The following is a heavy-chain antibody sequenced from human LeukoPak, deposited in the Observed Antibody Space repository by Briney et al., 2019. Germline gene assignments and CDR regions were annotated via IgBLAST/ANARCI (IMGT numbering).Heavy chain of an antibody. CDR1: GYSFTSYW. J-gene: IGHJ4*02. D-gene: IGHD6-19*01. CDR2: IYPGDSDT. Sequence: GESLKISCKGSGYSFTSYWIGWVRQMPGKGLEWMGTIYPGDSDTRYSPSFQGQVTISADKSISTAYLQWSSLKASDTAMYYCARRYPYSSGWSAIDYWGQGTLVTVSS. V-gene: IGHV5-51*01. CDR3: ARRYPYSSGWSAIDY.